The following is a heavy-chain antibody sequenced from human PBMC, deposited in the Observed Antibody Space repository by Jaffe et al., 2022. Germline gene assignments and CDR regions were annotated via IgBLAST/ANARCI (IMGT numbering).Heavy chain of an antibody. CDR2: ISWNSGSI. CDR1: GFTFDDYA. Sequence: EVQLVESGGGLVQPGRSLRLSCAASGFTFDDYAMHWVRQAPGKGLEWVSGISWNSGSIGYADSVKGRFTISRDNAKNSLYLQMNSLRAEDTALYYCAKASRGGYSYVGGHFDYWGQGTLVTVSS. J-gene: IGHJ4*02. CDR3: AKASRGGYSYVGGHFDY. V-gene: IGHV3-9*01. D-gene: IGHD5-18*01.